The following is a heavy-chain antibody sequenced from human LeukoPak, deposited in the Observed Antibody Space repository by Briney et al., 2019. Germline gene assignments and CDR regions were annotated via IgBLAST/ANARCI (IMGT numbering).Heavy chain of an antibody. D-gene: IGHD6-19*01. CDR2: ISFSGSSI. J-gene: IGHJ3*01. Sequence: RGSLRLSCAASGFTFSDYYMTWIRQAPGKGLEWVSYISFSGSSISYGHSVKGRFTVSRDNAKNSLFLEMTGLRVEDTAIYYCARAGPSSGYYRDDAFDVWGQGTLVTVSS. CDR3: ARAGPSSGYYRDDAFDV. V-gene: IGHV3-11*01. CDR1: GFTFSDYY.